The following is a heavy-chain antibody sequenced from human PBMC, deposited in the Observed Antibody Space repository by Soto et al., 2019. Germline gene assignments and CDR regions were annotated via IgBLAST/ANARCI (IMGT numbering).Heavy chain of an antibody. V-gene: IGHV3-23*01. J-gene: IGHJ4*02. Sequence: GGSLRLSCAASGFTFSSYAMSWVRQAPGKGLEWVSAISGSGGSTYYADSVKGRFTISRDNSKNTLYLQMNSLRAEDTAVYYCAKDLGPLPVWFGELLSDIPGDYWGQGTLVTVSS. CDR3: AKDLGPLPVWFGELLSDIPGDY. CDR1: GFTFSSYA. D-gene: IGHD3-10*01. CDR2: ISGSGGST.